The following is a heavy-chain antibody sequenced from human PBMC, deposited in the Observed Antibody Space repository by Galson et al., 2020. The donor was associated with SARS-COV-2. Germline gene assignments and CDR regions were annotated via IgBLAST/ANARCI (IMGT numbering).Heavy chain of an antibody. CDR3: ARDWGTVVCEKNAFDI. D-gene: IGHD3-16*01. CDR2: IIPIFGTA. Sequence: KISCKASGGTFSSYAISWVRQAPGQGLEWMGGIIPIFGTANYAQKFQGRVTITADESTSTAYMELSSLRSEDTAVYYCARDWGTVVCEKNAFDIWGQGTMVTVSP. CDR1: GGTFSSYA. V-gene: IGHV1-69*01. J-gene: IGHJ3*02.